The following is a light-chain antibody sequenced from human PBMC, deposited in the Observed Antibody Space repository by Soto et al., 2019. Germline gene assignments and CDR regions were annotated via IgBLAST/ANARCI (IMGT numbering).Light chain of an antibody. J-gene: IGKJ5*01. CDR2: AAS. CDR3: QVLACLLNT. CDR1: QGIRSY. V-gene: IGKV1-9*01. Sequence: LSPYSLSASVGDRVTITCRASQGIRSYLTWYQQKPGKAPKVLIYAASTLQTGVPSRFSGSGSGTDFTLTIFILQAEDVIRYCSQVLACLLNTF.